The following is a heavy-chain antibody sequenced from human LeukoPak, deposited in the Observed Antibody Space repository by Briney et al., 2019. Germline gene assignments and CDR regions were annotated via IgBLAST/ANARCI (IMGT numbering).Heavy chain of an antibody. V-gene: IGHV3-48*01. J-gene: IGHJ3*02. Sequence: GSLRLSCAASGFTFSSYSMNWVRQAPGKGLEWVSYISSSSSTIYYADSVKGRFTISRDNAKNSLCLQMNSLRAEDTAVYYCARDRERIGGYSYGTDALDIWGQGTMVTVSS. D-gene: IGHD5-18*01. CDR3: ARDRERIGGYSYGTDALDI. CDR1: GFTFSSYS. CDR2: ISSSSSTI.